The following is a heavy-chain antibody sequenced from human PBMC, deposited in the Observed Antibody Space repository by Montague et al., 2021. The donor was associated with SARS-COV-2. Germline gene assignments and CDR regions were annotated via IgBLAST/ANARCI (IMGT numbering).Heavy chain of an antibody. D-gene: IGHD5-12*01. CDR1: GDSVSSNSAA. CDR3: ARQPLGYDFVYYYYGMDV. Sequence: CAISGDSVSSNSAAWNWIRQSPSRGLEWLGRTYYRSKWYNDYAVSVKSRITINPDTSKNQFSLQLNSATPEDTAVYYCARQPLGYDFVYYYYGMDVWGQGTTVTVSS. CDR2: TYYRSKWYN. J-gene: IGHJ6*02. V-gene: IGHV6-1*01.